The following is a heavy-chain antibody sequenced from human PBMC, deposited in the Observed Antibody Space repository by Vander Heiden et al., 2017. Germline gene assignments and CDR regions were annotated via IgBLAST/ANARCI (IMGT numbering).Heavy chain of an antibody. CDR2: IYHSGST. CDR1: GGSIRSTHC. Sequence: QVQLQESGPGLVKPSGTLSLTCAVSGGSIRSTHCWSWVRKPPGKGLEWIGEIYHSGSTNYNPSLKSRVTISVDKSKNQFSLKLSSVTAADTAVYYCARAVYSSGWYYWFDPWGQGTLVTVSS. CDR3: ARAVYSSGWYYWFDP. J-gene: IGHJ5*02. V-gene: IGHV4-4*02. D-gene: IGHD6-19*01.